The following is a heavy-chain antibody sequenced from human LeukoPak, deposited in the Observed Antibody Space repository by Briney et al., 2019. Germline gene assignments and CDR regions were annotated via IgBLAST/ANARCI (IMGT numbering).Heavy chain of an antibody. D-gene: IGHD3-22*01. CDR2: IYYSGSS. CDR3: ARVLEYYYDSSGYYFDY. J-gene: IGHJ4*02. Sequence: SETLSLTCTVSGGSISSYYWSWFRQPPGKGLEWIGYIYYSGSSNYNPSLKSRVTISVDTSKNQFSLKLSSVTAADTAVYYCARVLEYYYDSSGYYFDYWGQGTLVTVSS. CDR1: GGSISSYY. V-gene: IGHV4-59*01.